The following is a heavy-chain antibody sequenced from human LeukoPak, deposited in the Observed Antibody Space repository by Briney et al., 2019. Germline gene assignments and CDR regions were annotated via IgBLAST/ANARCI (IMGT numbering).Heavy chain of an antibody. CDR1: GGSISSGDYY. CDR3: AISDYYDSSGYSFQH. J-gene: IGHJ1*01. V-gene: IGHV4-30-4*08. Sequence: SQTLSLTCTVSGGSISSGDYYWSWIRQSPGKGLEWIGYIYYSGSTYYNPSLKSRVTISVDTSKNQFSLKLSSVTAADTAVYYCAISDYYDSSGYSFQHWGQGTLVTVSS. D-gene: IGHD3-22*01. CDR2: IYYSGST.